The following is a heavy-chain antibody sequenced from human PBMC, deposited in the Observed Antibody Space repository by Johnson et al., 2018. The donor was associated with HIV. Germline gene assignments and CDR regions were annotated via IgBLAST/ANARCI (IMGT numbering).Heavy chain of an antibody. CDR3: ARDFPLGYRWGNGFDI. CDR2: IYSAGSP. J-gene: IGHJ3*02. CDR1: GFSVNTYY. V-gene: IGHV3-66*02. D-gene: IGHD5-18*01. Sequence: VQLVESGGGLVPPGGSLRISCAASGFSVNTYYMSWVRQAPGKGLEWVSGIYSAGSPYHADPVKGRFNISRDRSNNTMYLQMNSLTPDDTAVYFCARDFPLGYRWGNGFDIWGQGTMVTVSP.